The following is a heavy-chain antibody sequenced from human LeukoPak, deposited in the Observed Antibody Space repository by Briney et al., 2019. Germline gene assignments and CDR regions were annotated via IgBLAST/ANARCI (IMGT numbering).Heavy chain of an antibody. CDR2: IYPGDSGP. V-gene: IGHV5-51*01. CDR1: GYSFTSYC. Sequence: ESLKISCKVSGYSFTSYCIGWVRQMPGKGLEWMGIIYPGDSGPTYSPSFQGQVTISVAKSINTAYLQWSSLQASDTAMYYCGMSGDRVPLQDDVFDVWGQGTMVTVST. J-gene: IGHJ3*01. D-gene: IGHD1-26*01. CDR3: GMSGDRVPLQDDVFDV.